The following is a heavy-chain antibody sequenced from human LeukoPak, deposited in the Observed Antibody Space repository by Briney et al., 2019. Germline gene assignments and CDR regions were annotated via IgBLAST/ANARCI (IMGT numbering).Heavy chain of an antibody. D-gene: IGHD3-22*01. CDR1: GGSFSGYY. CDR3: ARANYYDNSGYSRGAFDI. CDR2: IYHSGRT. Sequence: SETLSLTCAVYGGSFSGYYWSWIRQPPGKGLEWIGSIYHSGRTYYNPSLKSRVTISVDTSKNQFSLKLTSVTAADTALYYCARANYYDNSGYSRGAFDIWGPGTMVTVSS. V-gene: IGHV4-34*01. J-gene: IGHJ3*02.